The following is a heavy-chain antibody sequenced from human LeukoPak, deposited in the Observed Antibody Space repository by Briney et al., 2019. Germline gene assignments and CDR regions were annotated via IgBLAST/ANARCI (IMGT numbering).Heavy chain of an antibody. CDR2: MNPNRGNT. CDR1: GYTFTSYD. V-gene: IGHV1-8*01. D-gene: IGHD3-16*01. CDR3: ARVGGIDDLDY. J-gene: IGHJ4*02. Sequence: ASVKVSCKASGYTFTSYDINWVRQAAGQGLEGMGWMNPNRGNTGYAQKFQGRVTMTRNTSISPAYMELSSLRSEDTAVYYCARVGGIDDLDYWGQGNLVTVSS.